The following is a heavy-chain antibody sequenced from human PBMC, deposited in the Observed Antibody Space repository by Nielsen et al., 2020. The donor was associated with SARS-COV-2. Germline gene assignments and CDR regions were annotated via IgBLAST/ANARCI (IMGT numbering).Heavy chain of an antibody. CDR3: ANLKRGRSSWFDVVLDH. CDR1: GGSISSYY. J-gene: IGHJ4*02. D-gene: IGHD6-6*01. Sequence: SETLSLTCTVSGGSISSYYWSWIRPPPGKGLEFVGYIYDSGSTNYNPSLRSRVTISRDTSTNQCSLRLSSVTAADTAVYYCANLKRGRSSWFDVVLDHWGQGILVTVSS. V-gene: IGHV4-59*08. CDR2: IYDSGST.